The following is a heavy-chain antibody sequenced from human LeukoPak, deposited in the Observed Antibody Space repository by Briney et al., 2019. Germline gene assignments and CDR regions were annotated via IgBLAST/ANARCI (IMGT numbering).Heavy chain of an antibody. CDR3: ARETGAKALTGYRYFDY. CDR1: GFTFSSYW. D-gene: IGHD3-9*01. V-gene: IGHV3-7*01. Sequence: GGSLRLSCAASGFTFSSYWMSWVRQAPGKGLEWVANIKQDGSEKYYVDSVKGRFTISRDNAKNSLYLQMNSLRAEDTAVYYCARETGAKALTGYRYFDYWGQGTLVTVSS. CDR2: IKQDGSEK. J-gene: IGHJ4*02.